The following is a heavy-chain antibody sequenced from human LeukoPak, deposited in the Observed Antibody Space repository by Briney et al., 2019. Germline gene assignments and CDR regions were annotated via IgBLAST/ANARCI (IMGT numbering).Heavy chain of an antibody. D-gene: IGHD2-2*01. Sequence: PGGSLRLSCAASGFTFSSYGMHWVRQAPGKGLEWVAVIWYDGSNKYYADSVKGRFTISRDNAKNSLYLQMNSLRAEDTAVYYCARDLHSPVVPAAPGYYYYYGMDVWGQGTTVTVSS. CDR3: ARDLHSPVVPAAPGYYYYYGMDV. V-gene: IGHV3-33*01. CDR1: GFTFSSYG. CDR2: IWYDGSNK. J-gene: IGHJ6*02.